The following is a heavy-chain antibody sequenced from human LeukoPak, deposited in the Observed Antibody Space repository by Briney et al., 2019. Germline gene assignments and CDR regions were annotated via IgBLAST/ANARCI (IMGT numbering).Heavy chain of an antibody. Sequence: PSETLSLTCTVSGGSISSSSYYWGWIRQPPGKGLEWIGSIYYSGSTYYNPSLKSRVTISVDTSKNQFSLKLSSVTAADTAVYYCARVMAGTINYWGQGTLVTVSS. CDR3: ARVMAGTINY. D-gene: IGHD6-19*01. J-gene: IGHJ4*02. CDR1: GGSISSSSYY. V-gene: IGHV4-39*07. CDR2: IYYSGST.